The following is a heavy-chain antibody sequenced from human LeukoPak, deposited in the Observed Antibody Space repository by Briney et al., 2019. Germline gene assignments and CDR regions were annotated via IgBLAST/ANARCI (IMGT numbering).Heavy chain of an antibody. Sequence: GASVKVSCEVSGYTLTELSMYWVRQAPGKGLEWMGGFDPEDGETIYAQKFQGRVTMTEDTSTDTAYMGLSSLRSEDTAVYYCATVGPLDYYDSSGYYYEPRVWRRNNWFDPWGQGTLVTVSS. CDR2: FDPEDGET. J-gene: IGHJ5*02. D-gene: IGHD3-22*01. V-gene: IGHV1-24*01. CDR1: GYTLTELS. CDR3: ATVGPLDYYDSSGYYYEPRVWRRNNWFDP.